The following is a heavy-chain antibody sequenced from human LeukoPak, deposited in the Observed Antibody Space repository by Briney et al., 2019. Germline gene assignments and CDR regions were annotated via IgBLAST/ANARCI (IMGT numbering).Heavy chain of an antibody. V-gene: IGHV4-34*01. D-gene: IGHD6-13*01. CDR1: GGSFSTYY. CDR3: ARDLGAAGTGTPWFDP. J-gene: IGHJ5*02. CDR2: INHSGST. Sequence: MASETLSLTCAVYGGSFSTYYWSWIRQPPGKGLERIGEINHSGSTNYNPSLKSRVTISVDTSKNQFSLNLSSVTAADTAVYYCARDLGAAGTGTPWFDPWGQGTLVTVSS.